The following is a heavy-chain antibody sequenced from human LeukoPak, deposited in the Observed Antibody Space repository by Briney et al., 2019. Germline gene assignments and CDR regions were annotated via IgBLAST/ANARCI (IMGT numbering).Heavy chain of an antibody. CDR2: ISGSGGST. CDR3: AKRVLDYGSGSYFPYYFDY. J-gene: IGHJ4*02. Sequence: GGSLRLSCAASGFTFSSYAMSWVRQAPGKGLEWVSAISGSGGSTYYADSVKGRFTISRDNSKNTLYLQMNSLRAEDTAVYYCAKRVLDYGSGSYFPYYFDYWGQGTLVTVSS. D-gene: IGHD3-10*01. V-gene: IGHV3-23*01. CDR1: GFTFSSYA.